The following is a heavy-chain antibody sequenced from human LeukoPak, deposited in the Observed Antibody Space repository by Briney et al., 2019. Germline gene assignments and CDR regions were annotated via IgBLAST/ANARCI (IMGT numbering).Heavy chain of an antibody. J-gene: IGHJ4*02. D-gene: IGHD1-14*01. CDR1: GFTFDDYA. V-gene: IGHV3-9*01. CDR2: ISWNSGSI. CDR3: AKEISGGTSYFDY. Sequence: GRSLRLSCAASGFTFDDYAMHWVRQAPGKGLEWVSGISWNSGSIGYADSVKGRFTISRDNAKNSLYLQMNSLRAEDTALYYCAKEISGGTSYFDYWGQGTLVTVSS.